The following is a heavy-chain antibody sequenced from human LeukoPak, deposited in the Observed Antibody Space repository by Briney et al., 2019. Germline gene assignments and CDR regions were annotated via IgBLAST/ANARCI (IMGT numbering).Heavy chain of an antibody. CDR2: ISYSGST. CDR3: ARRRERRRTDRFDYFDY. V-gene: IGHV4-59*08. J-gene: IGHJ4*02. CDR1: GGSISSYF. D-gene: IGHD1-26*01. Sequence: PSETLSLTCTVSGGSISSYFWSWFRQPPGKGLEWIGYISYSGSTNYNPSLKSQITISLDTSKNQFSLKLSSVTAADTAVYYCARRRERRRTDRFDYFDYWGQGALVAVSS.